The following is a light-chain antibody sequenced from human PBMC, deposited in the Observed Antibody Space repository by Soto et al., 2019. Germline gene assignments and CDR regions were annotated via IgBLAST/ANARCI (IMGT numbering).Light chain of an antibody. V-gene: IGLV2-14*01. CDR1: STDIGAYNY. CDR2: EVT. J-gene: IGLJ1*01. CDR3: NSYTTLSNRV. Sequence: QSVLTQPASVSGSPGQSITISCTGTSTDIGAYNYVSWYQQHPGKAPKLLIYEVTNRPSGVSNRFSGSKSGNTASLTISGLQAGDEANYYCNSYTTLSNRVFGTGTKLTVL.